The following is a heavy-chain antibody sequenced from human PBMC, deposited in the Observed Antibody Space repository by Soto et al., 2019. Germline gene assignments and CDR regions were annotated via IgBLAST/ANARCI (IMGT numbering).Heavy chain of an antibody. V-gene: IGHV3-74*01. CDR3: ARDGGYSSGWYFHYGMDV. J-gene: IGHJ6*02. D-gene: IGHD6-19*01. Sequence: EVQLVESGGGLVQPGGSLRLSCAASGFTFSSYWMHWVRQAPGKGLVWVSRINSDGSSTSYADSVKGRFTISRDNAKNTLYRHMNSLRAEDTAVYYCARDGGYSSGWYFHYGMDVWGQGSTVTVSS. CDR1: GFTFSSYW. CDR2: INSDGSST.